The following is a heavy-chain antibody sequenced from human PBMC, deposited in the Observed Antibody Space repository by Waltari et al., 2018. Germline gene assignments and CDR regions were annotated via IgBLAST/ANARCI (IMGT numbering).Heavy chain of an antibody. D-gene: IGHD2-15*01. J-gene: IGHJ4*02. Sequence: QVQLVQSGAEVKKPGSSVKVSCKASGGTFSSYAISWVRQAPGPGLEWMGGIIPILGIANYAQKFQGRATITADKSTSTAYMELSSLRSEDTAVYYCASSGCSGGSCYSRFWFDYWGQGTLVTVSS. CDR3: ASSGCSGGSCYSRFWFDY. CDR2: IIPILGIA. CDR1: GGTFSSYA. V-gene: IGHV1-69*10.